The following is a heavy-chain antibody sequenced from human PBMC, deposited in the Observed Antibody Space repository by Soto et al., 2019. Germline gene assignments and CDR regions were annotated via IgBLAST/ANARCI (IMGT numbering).Heavy chain of an antibody. CDR1: GGSFSGYS. CDR2: INHSGST. CDR3: TRGNDYDL. Sequence: QVQLQQWGAGLLKPSETLSLTCAVYGGSFSGYSWTWIRQPPGKGLEWIGEINHSGSTNYKPSLKSRVTISIDSSKNQFSLKLNSVTAADTAVYYCTRGNDYDLWGRGTLVTVSS. J-gene: IGHJ2*01. V-gene: IGHV4-34*01.